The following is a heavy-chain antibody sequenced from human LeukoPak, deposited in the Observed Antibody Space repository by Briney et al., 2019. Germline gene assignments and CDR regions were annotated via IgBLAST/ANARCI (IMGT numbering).Heavy chain of an antibody. D-gene: IGHD3-22*01. CDR2: ISSGSTYI. V-gene: IGHV3-21*01. CDR1: GFTFSHYT. J-gene: IGHJ4*02. Sequence: GGSLRLSCVASGFTFSHYTMNWVRQAPEKGLEWVSSISSGSTYIYYSDSVKGRFTISRDNAKNSLFLQMNRLRAEDTAVYYCARFTTTYYFDHWGQGTLVTVSS. CDR3: ARFTTTYYFDH.